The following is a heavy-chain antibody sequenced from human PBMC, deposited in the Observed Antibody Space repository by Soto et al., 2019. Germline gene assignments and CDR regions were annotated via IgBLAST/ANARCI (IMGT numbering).Heavy chain of an antibody. CDR2: INHSGST. J-gene: IGHJ4*02. V-gene: IGHV4-34*01. CDR1: GGSFSGYY. D-gene: IGHD4-17*01. Sequence: SETLSLTCAVYGGSFSGYYWSWIRQPPGKGLEWIGEINHSGSTNYNPSLKSRVTISVDTSKNQFSLKLSSVTAADTAVYYCARGEGVITVTPFGYWGQGTLVTVSS. CDR3: ARGEGVITVTPFGY.